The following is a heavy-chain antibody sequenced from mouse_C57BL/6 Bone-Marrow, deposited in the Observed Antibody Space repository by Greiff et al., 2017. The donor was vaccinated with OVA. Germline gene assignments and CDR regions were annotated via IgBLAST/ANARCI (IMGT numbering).Heavy chain of an antibody. J-gene: IGHJ3*01. CDR3: AKNEGGFAY. CDR2: VWRGGST. Sequence: VKLVESGPGLVQPSQSLSITCTVSGFSLTSYGVHWVRQSPGKGLEWLGVVWRGGSTDYNAAFMSRLSITKDNSKSQVFFKMNSLQADDTAIYYCAKNEGGFAYWGQGTLVTVSA. CDR1: GFSLTSYG. V-gene: IGHV2-5*01.